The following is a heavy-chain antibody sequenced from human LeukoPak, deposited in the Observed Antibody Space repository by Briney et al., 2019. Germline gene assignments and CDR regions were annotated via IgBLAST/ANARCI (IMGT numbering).Heavy chain of an antibody. CDR3: ARVGRISTEYFQH. V-gene: IGHV1-2*06. CDR1: GYTFTGYY. J-gene: IGHJ1*01. Sequence: ASVKVSCKASGYTFTGYYMHWVRQAPGQGLEWMGRINPNSGGTNYAQKFQGRVTMTRDTSISTAYMELSRLRSDDTAVYYCARVGRISTEYFQHWGQGTLVTVSS. D-gene: IGHD2-15*01. CDR2: INPNSGGT.